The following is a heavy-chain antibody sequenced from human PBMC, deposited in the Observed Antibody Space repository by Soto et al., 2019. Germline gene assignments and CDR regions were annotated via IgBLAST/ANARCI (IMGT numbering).Heavy chain of an antibody. D-gene: IGHD6-13*01. Sequence: ASVKVSCKASGYTFTSYDINWVRQATGQGLEWMGWMNPNSGNTGYAQKYQGRVTMTRNTSISTAYMELSSLRSEDTAVYYCAARIAAAGYYYYYGMDVWGQGTTVTVSS. V-gene: IGHV1-8*01. J-gene: IGHJ6*02. CDR2: MNPNSGNT. CDR3: AARIAAAGYYYYYGMDV. CDR1: GYTFTSYD.